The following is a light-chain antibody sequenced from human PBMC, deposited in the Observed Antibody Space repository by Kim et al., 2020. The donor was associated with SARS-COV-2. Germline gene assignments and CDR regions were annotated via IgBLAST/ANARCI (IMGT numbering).Light chain of an antibody. J-gene: IGKJ5*01. V-gene: IGKV3-11*01. Sequence: LSRGERATLSCRASQSVSSFLAGYQQKPGQAPRLLMYDASNRATGIPARFSGSGSGTDFTLTISSLEPEDFAVYYCQQRTNWPITFGQGTRLEIK. CDR2: DAS. CDR3: QQRTNWPIT. CDR1: QSVSSF.